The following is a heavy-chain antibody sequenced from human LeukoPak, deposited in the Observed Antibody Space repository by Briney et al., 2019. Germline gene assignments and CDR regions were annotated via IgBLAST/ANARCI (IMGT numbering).Heavy chain of an antibody. V-gene: IGHV1-2*02. CDR2: INPNSGGT. CDR1: GYTFTGYY. Sequence: ASVKVSCKASGYTFTGYYMHWVRQAPGQGLEWMGWINPNSGGTNYAQKFQGRVTMTRDTSIRTAYMELSRLRSDDTAVYYCARDVVVTASATRYYYGMDVWGQGTSVTVSS. J-gene: IGHJ6*02. D-gene: IGHD2-21*02. CDR3: ARDVVVTASATRYYYGMDV.